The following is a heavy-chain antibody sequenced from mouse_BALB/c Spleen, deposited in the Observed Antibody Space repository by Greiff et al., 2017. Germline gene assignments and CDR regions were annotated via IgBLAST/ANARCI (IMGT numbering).Heavy chain of an antibody. D-gene: IGHD1-2*01. Sequence: QVQLQQSGAELVRPGTSVKISCKASGYTFTNYWLGWVKQRPGHGLEWIGDIYPGGGYTNYNEKFKGKATLTADTSSSTAYMQLSSLTSEDSAVYFCARGGDYGSFAYWGQGTLVTVSA. CDR3: ARGGDYGSFAY. J-gene: IGHJ3*01. CDR1: GYTFTNYW. CDR2: IYPGGGYT. V-gene: IGHV1-63*02.